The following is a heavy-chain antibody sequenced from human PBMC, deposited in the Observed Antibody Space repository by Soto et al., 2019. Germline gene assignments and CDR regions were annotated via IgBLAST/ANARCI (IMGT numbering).Heavy chain of an antibody. D-gene: IGHD3-10*01. J-gene: IGHJ5*02. CDR1: GGSFSGYY. Sequence: SETLSLTCAVYGGSFSGYYWSWIRQPPGKGLEWIGEINHSGSTNYNPSLKSRVTISVDTSKNQFSLKLSSVTAADTAVYYCARGSDGSGSYYKRGHWFDPWGQGTPVTVSS. CDR2: INHSGST. CDR3: ARGSDGSGSYYKRGHWFDP. V-gene: IGHV4-34*01.